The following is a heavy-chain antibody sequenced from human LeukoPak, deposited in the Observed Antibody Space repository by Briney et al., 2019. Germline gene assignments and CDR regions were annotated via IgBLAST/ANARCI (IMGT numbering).Heavy chain of an antibody. V-gene: IGHV4-34*01. CDR2: INHSGST. D-gene: IGHD6-13*01. CDR3: ARRIAAAGTPYYMDV. Sequence: PSETLSLTCAVYGGSFSGYYWSWIRQPPGKGLEWIGEINHSGSTNYNPSLKSRVTISVDTSKNQFSLKLSSVTAADTAVYYCARRIAAAGTPYYMDVWGKGTTVTISS. J-gene: IGHJ6*03. CDR1: GGSFSGYY.